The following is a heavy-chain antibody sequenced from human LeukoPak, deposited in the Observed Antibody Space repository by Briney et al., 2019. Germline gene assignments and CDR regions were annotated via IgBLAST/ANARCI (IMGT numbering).Heavy chain of an antibody. CDR3: ATENPSYSYAISLDF. Sequence: ASVTVSFKGSGYTLTELSIHWVRQAPGKGVAWMGGFDPKAGATIYLANFQSTVTMPRHTPPDTAYLDLRSLTSEDTAVYYFATENPSYSYAISLDFWGQGTLVIVS. V-gene: IGHV1-24*01. CDR1: GYTLTELS. CDR2: FDPKAGAT. J-gene: IGHJ4*02. D-gene: IGHD2-2*01.